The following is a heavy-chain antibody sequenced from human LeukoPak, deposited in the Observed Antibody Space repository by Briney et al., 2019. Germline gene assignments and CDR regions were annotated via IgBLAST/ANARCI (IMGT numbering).Heavy chain of an antibody. Sequence: ASVKVSCKASGGTFSSYAISWVRQAPGQGLEWMGRINPNSGGTNYAQKFQGRVTMTRDTSISTAYMELSRLRSDDTAVYYCARYFPGIAAAYYYYYGMDVWGQGTTVTVSS. D-gene: IGHD6-13*01. J-gene: IGHJ6*01. CDR1: GGTFSSYA. V-gene: IGHV1-2*06. CDR3: ARYFPGIAAAYYYYYGMDV. CDR2: INPNSGGT.